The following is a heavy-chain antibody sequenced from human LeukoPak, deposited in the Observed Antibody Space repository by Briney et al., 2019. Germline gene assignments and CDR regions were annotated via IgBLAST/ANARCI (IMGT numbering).Heavy chain of an antibody. CDR1: CFTFRYYY. CDR3: ATSVTRRRLDWFIDL. J-gene: IGHJ2*01. V-gene: IGHV3-11*04. D-gene: IGHD4-17*01. Sequence: GALILSFAASCFTFRYYYMSWGRPAPGKGGEGIWYINSSGGSIHYVDSVKGRFTISRDNAKNSLYLQMDSLRVEDTAVYYCATSVTRRRLDWFIDLWGRGTLVSVSS. CDR2: INSSGGSI.